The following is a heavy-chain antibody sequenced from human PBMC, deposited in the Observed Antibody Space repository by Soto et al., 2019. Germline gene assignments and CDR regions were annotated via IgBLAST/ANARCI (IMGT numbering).Heavy chain of an antibody. Sequence: GXSXKVSYKASGGTXNSYASRLVRQAPGQGLEWMGGIIPIFGTANYAQKFQGRVTITADKSTSTAYMEMSSLRSEDTAVYYCARDTVGNYFDYWGQGTLGPVS. CDR2: IIPIFGTA. V-gene: IGHV1-69*06. D-gene: IGHD1-26*01. CDR1: GGTXNSYA. J-gene: IGHJ4*02. CDR3: ARDTVGNYFDY.